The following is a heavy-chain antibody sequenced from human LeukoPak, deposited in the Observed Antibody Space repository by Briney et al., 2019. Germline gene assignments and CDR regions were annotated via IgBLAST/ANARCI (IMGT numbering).Heavy chain of an antibody. J-gene: IGHJ5*02. V-gene: IGHV4-4*07. CDR3: ARGKLPAAKLGWFDP. CDR1: GGSISSYY. Sequence: SETLSLTCTVSGGSISSYYWSWIRQPAGKGLEWIGRIYTSGSTNYNPSLKSRVTMSVDTSKNQFSLKLSSVTAADTAVYYCARGKLPAAKLGWFDPWGQGTLVIVSS. CDR2: IYTSGST. D-gene: IGHD2-2*01.